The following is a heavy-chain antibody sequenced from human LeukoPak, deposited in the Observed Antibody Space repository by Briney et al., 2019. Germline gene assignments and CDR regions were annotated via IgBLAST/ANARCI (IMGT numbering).Heavy chain of an antibody. V-gene: IGHV3-7*03. D-gene: IGHD3-22*01. CDR1: GFTFSSHW. Sequence: GGSLRLSCAASGFTFSSHWMTWVRQAPGKGLEWVANIKEDGTRKNYMDSVKGRFTISRDNAKNSLYLQMSGLRAEDTALYYCAKRDYYDSNGYFFPYYFDNWGQGTLVAVSS. CDR2: IKEDGTRK. CDR3: AKRDYYDSNGYFFPYYFDN. J-gene: IGHJ4*02.